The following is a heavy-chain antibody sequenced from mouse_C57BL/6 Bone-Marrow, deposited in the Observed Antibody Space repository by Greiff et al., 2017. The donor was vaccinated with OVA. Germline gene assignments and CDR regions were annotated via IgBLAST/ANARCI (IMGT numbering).Heavy chain of an antibody. Sequence: QVQLKESGAELAKPGASVKLSCKASGYTFTSYWMHWVKQRPGQGLEWIGYINPSSGYTKYNQKFKDKATLTADKSSSTAYMQLSSLTYEASAVYYCARNPYYYGSRHLGYFDVWGTGTTVTVSS. V-gene: IGHV1-7*01. CDR2: INPSSGYT. J-gene: IGHJ1*03. CDR3: ARNPYYYGSRHLGYFDV. CDR1: GYTFTSYW. D-gene: IGHD1-1*01.